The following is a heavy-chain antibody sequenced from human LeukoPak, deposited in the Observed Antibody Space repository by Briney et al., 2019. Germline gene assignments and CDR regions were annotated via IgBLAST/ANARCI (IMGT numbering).Heavy chain of an antibody. CDR2: INPKSGVT. V-gene: IGHV1-2*02. D-gene: IGHD2-2*01. Sequence: ASVKVSCKASGYTFTDYYLHWVRQAPGQGLEWMGWINPKSGVTDSKMKFQGRVTLTRDTSITTAYMELISLTSDDAAVYYCARAGGYCGSTSCYSGYYYYFMDVWGKGTTVTVSS. J-gene: IGHJ6*03. CDR3: ARAGGYCGSTSCYSGYYYYFMDV. CDR1: GYTFTDYY.